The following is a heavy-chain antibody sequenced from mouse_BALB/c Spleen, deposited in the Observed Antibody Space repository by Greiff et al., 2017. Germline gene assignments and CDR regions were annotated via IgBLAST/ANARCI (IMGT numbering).Heavy chain of an antibody. J-gene: IGHJ4*01. Sequence: EVKLVESGGGLVQPGGSRKLSCAASGFTFSSFGMHWVRQAPEKGLEWVAYISSGSSTIYYADTVKGRFTISRDNPKNTLFLQMTSLRSEDTAMYYCARWDYDGNYAMDYWGQGTSVTVSS. CDR1: GFTFSSFG. CDR3: ARWDYDGNYAMDY. V-gene: IGHV5-17*02. CDR2: ISSGSSTI. D-gene: IGHD2-4*01.